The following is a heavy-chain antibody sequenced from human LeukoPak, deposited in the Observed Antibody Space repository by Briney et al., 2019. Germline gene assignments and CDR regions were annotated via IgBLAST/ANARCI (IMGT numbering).Heavy chain of an antibody. J-gene: IGHJ4*02. Sequence: TSETLSLTCTVSGYSISSGYYWGWIRQPPGKGLEWIGSIYHSGSTYYNPSLKSRVTISVDTSKNQFSLKLSSVTAADTAVYYCARTYSGSFHFDYWGQGTLVTVSS. D-gene: IGHD1-26*01. CDR1: GYSISSGYY. V-gene: IGHV4-38-2*02. CDR2: IYHSGST. CDR3: ARTYSGSFHFDY.